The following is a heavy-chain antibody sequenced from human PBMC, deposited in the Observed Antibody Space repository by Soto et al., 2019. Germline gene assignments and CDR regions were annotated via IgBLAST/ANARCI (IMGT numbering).Heavy chain of an antibody. Sequence: GGSLRLSCAASGFTFSDYYMSWIRQAPGKGLEWVSYISSSSSYTNYADSVKGRFTISRDNAKNSLYLQMNSLRAEDTAVYYCARDLPTLNYCYYGMDVWGQGTTVTVSS. CDR3: ARDLPTLNYCYYGMDV. CDR2: ISSSSSYT. V-gene: IGHV3-11*06. CDR1: GFTFSDYY. J-gene: IGHJ6*02.